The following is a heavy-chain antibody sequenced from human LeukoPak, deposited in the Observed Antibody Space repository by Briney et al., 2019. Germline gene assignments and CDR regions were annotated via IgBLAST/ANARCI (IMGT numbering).Heavy chain of an antibody. CDR2: IDPSDSYT. CDR3: ARLGYSSGASRDNNWFDP. V-gene: IGHV5-10-1*01. Sequence: GESLQISCKGSGYSFTSYWIIWVRQMPGKGLEWMGRIDPSDSYTNYSPSFQGHVTISADKSISTAYLQWSSLKASDTAMYYCARLGYSSGASRDNNWFDPWGQGTLVTVSS. J-gene: IGHJ5*02. CDR1: GYSFTSYW. D-gene: IGHD6-19*01.